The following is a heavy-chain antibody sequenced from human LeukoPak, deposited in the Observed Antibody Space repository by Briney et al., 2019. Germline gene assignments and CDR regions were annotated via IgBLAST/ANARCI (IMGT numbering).Heavy chain of an antibody. V-gene: IGHV3-23*01. J-gene: IGHJ3*02. CDR2: ISGSDGST. Sequence: GGSLRLSCTASGFTFSNYAMSWVRQAPRKGLEWVSTISGSDGSTYYADSVKGRFTISRDNSKNTVFLRMNSLRGEDSAIYYCAKSDGHGTGYGFHIWGQGTMVTVSS. CDR3: AKSDGHGTGYGFHI. CDR1: GFTFSNYA. D-gene: IGHD6-19*01.